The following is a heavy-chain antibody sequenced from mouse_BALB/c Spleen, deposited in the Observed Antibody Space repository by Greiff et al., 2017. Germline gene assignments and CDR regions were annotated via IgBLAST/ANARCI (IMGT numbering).Heavy chain of an antibody. V-gene: IGHV5-6-3*01. J-gene: IGHJ2*01. CDR1: GFTFSSYG. D-gene: IGHD2-1*01. Sequence: DVMLVESGGGLVQPGGSLKLSCAASGFTFSSYGMSWVRQTPDKRLELVATINSNGGSTYYPDSVKGRFTISRDNAKNTLYLQMSSLKSEDTAMYYCARGYLLWEYYFDYWGQGTTLTVSS. CDR3: ARGYLLWEYYFDY. CDR2: INSNGGST.